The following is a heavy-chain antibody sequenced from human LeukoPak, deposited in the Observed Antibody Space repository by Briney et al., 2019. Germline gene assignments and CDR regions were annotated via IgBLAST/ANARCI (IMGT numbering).Heavy chain of an antibody. CDR2: INHSGST. J-gene: IGHJ5*02. Sequence: SETLSLTCAVYGGSFSGYYWSWIRQPPGKGLEWIGEINHSGSTNYNPSLKRRVTISLDTSKNQFSLKLSSVTAADTAVYYCAKSLYGSGSHYNWFDPWGQGTLVTFSS. CDR3: AKSLYGSGSHYNWFDP. V-gene: IGHV4-34*01. D-gene: IGHD3-10*01. CDR1: GGSFSGYY.